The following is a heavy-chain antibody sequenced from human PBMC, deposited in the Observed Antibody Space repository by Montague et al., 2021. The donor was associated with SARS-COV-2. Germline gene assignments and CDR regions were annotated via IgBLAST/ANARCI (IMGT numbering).Heavy chain of an antibody. V-gene: IGHV2-70*01. CDR3: ARMTTVVTLGYYYYYGMDV. D-gene: IGHD4-23*01. Sequence: PAPVKPTQTLTLTCTFSGFSLSTSGMCVSWIRQPPGKALEWLALIDWDDDKYYSTSLKTRLTISKDTSKNQVVLTMTNMDPVDTAMYYCARMTTVVTLGYYYYYGMDVWGQGTTVTVSS. J-gene: IGHJ6*02. CDR2: IDWDDDK. CDR1: GFSLSTSGMC.